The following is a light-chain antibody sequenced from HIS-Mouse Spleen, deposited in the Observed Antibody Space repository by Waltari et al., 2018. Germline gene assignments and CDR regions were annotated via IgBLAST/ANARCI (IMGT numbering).Light chain of an antibody. V-gene: IGKV1-5*03. CDR3: QQYNSYSMYT. CDR1: HSSSSW. Sequence: DIQMTQSPSTLSASVGDRVTITCRASHSSSSWLAWYQQKPGKAPKLRIYQASSLESGVPSRFSGSGSGTEFTLTISSLQPDDFATYYCQQYNSYSMYTFGQGTKLEIK. CDR2: QAS. J-gene: IGKJ2*01.